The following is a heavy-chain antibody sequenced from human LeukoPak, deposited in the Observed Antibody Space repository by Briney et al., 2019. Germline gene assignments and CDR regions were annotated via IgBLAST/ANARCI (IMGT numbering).Heavy chain of an antibody. CDR2: ISYHGDSK. J-gene: IGHJ4*02. V-gene: IGHV3-30*03. CDR3: ARDYYGLRDYNTGAEY. CDR1: GFTFSSYG. D-gene: IGHD3-3*01. Sequence: PGGSLRLSCAASGFTFSSYGMHWVRQAPGKGLEWVGMISYHGDSKHYADSVKGRFTISRDNSKNTLSLEMNSLRDEDTAVYFCARDYYGLRDYNTGAEYWGQGSLVTVSS.